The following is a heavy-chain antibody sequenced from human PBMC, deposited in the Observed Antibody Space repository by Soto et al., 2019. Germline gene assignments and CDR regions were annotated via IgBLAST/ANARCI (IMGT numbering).Heavy chain of an antibody. D-gene: IGHD2-2*01. CDR2: MNPNSGNT. CDR1: GYTFTSYD. CDR3: ARGVLSSSTSEYYYYMDV. Sequence: QVQLVQSGAEVKKPGASEKVSCKASGYTFTSYDINWVRQATGQGLEWMGWMNPNSGNTGYAQKFQGRVTMTRNTSISTAYMELSSLRSEDTAVYYCARGVLSSSTSEYYYYMDVWGKGTTVTVSS. J-gene: IGHJ6*03. V-gene: IGHV1-8*01.